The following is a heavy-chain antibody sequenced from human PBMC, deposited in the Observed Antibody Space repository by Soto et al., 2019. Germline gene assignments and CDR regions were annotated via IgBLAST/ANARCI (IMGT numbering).Heavy chain of an antibody. Sequence: SETLSLTCAVYGGSFSGYYWSWIRQPPGKGLEWIGEINHSGSTNYNPSLKSRGTISVGTSKNQFSLKLSSVTAADTAVYYCARGYKPIRGSSTKGAFDIWGQGTMVTVSS. D-gene: IGHD2-2*01. V-gene: IGHV4-34*01. J-gene: IGHJ3*02. CDR1: GGSFSGYY. CDR3: ARGYKPIRGSSTKGAFDI. CDR2: INHSGST.